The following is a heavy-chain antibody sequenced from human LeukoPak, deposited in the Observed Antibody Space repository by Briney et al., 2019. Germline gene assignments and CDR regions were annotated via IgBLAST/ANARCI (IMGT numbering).Heavy chain of an antibody. D-gene: IGHD5-12*01. Sequence: PGGSLRLSCVASGFAYSSYTMNWVRQAPGKGLEWVSPISSGSVSLYYADSVKGRFTISRDNAKNSLYLQMDSLRAEDTAVYYCARRGYSGSDPPDSWGQGTLVTVSS. CDR2: ISSGSVSL. CDR1: GFAYSSYT. J-gene: IGHJ5*01. V-gene: IGHV3-21*01. CDR3: ARRGYSGSDPPDS.